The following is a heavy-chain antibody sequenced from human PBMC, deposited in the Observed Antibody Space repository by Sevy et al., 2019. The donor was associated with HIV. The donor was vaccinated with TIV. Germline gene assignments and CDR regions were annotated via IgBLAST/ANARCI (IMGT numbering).Heavy chain of an antibody. CDR2: IYYSGST. CDR3: ARVPTLGYRMYYFDY. Sequence: LRLSCTVSGGSISSGGYYWSWIRQHPGKGLEWIGYIYYSGSTYYNPSLKSRVTISVDTSKNQFSLKLSSVTAADTAVYYCARVPTLGYRMYYFDYWGQRTLVTVSS. D-gene: IGHD2-15*01. CDR1: GGSISSGGYY. V-gene: IGHV4-31*03. J-gene: IGHJ4*02.